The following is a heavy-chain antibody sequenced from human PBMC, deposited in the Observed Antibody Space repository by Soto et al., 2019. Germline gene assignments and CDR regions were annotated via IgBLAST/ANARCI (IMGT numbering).Heavy chain of an antibody. CDR1: GFSFSSDA. J-gene: IGHJ3*01. CDR3: AKVADAFDF. Sequence: EVQLLESGGGLVQPGGSLRLSCVASGFSFSSDAMTWVRQAPGKGLEWVSAISGSGTTIYYGDSVRGRFIISRDNSKSTLYLQMNSMRAEDTAVYYCAKVADAFDFWGQGTMVTVSS. V-gene: IGHV3-23*01. CDR2: ISGSGTTI.